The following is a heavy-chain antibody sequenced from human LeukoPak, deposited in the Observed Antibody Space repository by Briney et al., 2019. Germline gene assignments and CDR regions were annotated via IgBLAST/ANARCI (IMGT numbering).Heavy chain of an antibody. J-gene: IGHJ6*03. Sequence: PGGSLRLSCAASGFSFSNYNMNWVRQAPGKGLEWLSYIGSSSSTIYYADSVRGRFTISRDNAKNALYLQMNSPRDEDTAVYFCAGDREYCSSTSCSYYYMDVWGKGTTVTVSS. CDR1: GFSFSNYN. CDR3: AGDREYCSSTSCSYYYMDV. V-gene: IGHV3-48*02. CDR2: IGSSSSTI. D-gene: IGHD2-2*01.